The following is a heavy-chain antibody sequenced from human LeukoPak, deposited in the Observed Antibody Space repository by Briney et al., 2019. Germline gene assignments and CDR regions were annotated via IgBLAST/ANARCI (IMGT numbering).Heavy chain of an antibody. V-gene: IGHV3-21*01. CDR3: AKYDSSGYYFFDY. D-gene: IGHD3-22*01. CDR2: ISSSSSYI. J-gene: IGHJ4*02. Sequence: PGGSLRLSCAASGFILSSYSMNWVRQAPGKGLEWVSSISSSSSYIYYADSVKGRFTISRDNAKNSLYLQMNSLRDEDTAVYYCAKYDSSGYYFFDYWGQGTLVTVSS. CDR1: GFILSSYS.